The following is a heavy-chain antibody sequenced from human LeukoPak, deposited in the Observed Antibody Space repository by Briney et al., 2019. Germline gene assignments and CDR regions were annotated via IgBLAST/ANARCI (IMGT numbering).Heavy chain of an antibody. CDR2: IYPGDSDT. CDR1: GYSFTSYW. V-gene: IGHV5-51*01. D-gene: IGHD3-22*01. CDR3: ARLSSGSEYYFDY. J-gene: IGHJ4*02. Sequence: GEPLKISFKGSGYSFTSYWIGWVRQMPGKGLEWMGIIYPGDSDTRYNPSFQGQVTISADKSISTAYLQWSSLQASDTAMYYCARLSSGSEYYFDYWGQGTLVTVSS.